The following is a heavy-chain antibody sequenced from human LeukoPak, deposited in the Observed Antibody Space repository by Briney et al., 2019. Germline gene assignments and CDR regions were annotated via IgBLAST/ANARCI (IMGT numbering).Heavy chain of an antibody. Sequence: ASVKVSCKASGYTFTGYYMHWVRPAPGQGLEWMGWINPNSGGTNYAQKFQGRVTMTRDTSISTAYMELGRLRSDDTAVYYCARERTVTQRPLDYWGQGTLVTVSS. D-gene: IGHD4-17*01. CDR2: INPNSGGT. J-gene: IGHJ4*02. V-gene: IGHV1-2*02. CDR1: GYTFTGYY. CDR3: ARERTVTQRPLDY.